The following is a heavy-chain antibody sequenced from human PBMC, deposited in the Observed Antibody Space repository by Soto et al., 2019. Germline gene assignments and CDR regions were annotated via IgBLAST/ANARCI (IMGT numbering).Heavy chain of an antibody. J-gene: IGHJ2*01. D-gene: IGHD3-9*01. V-gene: IGHV4-34*01. CDR1: GGSFSGYY. CDR3: ARESHDILTGPPWVWYFDL. Sequence: QVQIQKWGAGPLRPLETLSLTCGVSGGSFSGYYWAWIRQSPGKGLEWIGEINDRGSINYNPSLKSRVSISVDTSKNHYSLNLRSVTAADTAVYYCARESHDILTGPPWVWYFDLLGRGTLVTVSS. CDR2: INDRGSI.